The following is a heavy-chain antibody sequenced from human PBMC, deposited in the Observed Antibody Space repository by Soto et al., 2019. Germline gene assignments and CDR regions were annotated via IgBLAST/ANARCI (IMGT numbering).Heavy chain of an antibody. CDR2: INHSGNT. CDR3: ARHHVRGRTIAGAAEF. D-gene: IGHD1-26*01. CDR1: GFTFSSYG. V-gene: IGHV4-34*01. J-gene: IGHJ4*02. Sequence: GSLRLSCAASGFTFSSYGMHWVRQPPGKALEWIGEINHSGNTNYNPSLKSRVTISVDTSKNQLFLNLSSVTAADTAMYYCARHHVRGRTIAGAAEFWGQGTLVTVSS.